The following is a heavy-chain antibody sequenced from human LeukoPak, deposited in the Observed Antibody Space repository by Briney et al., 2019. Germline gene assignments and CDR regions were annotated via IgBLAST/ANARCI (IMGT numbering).Heavy chain of an antibody. CDR2: INHSGST. D-gene: IGHD5-18*01. CDR3: ATHGYSYGKYYYYYGMDV. CDR1: GASINSYW. V-gene: IGHV4-34*01. Sequence: PSETLSLTCSVSGASINSYWWSWIRQPPGKGLEWIGEINHSGSTNYNPSLKSRVTISVDTSKNQFSLKLSSVTAADTAVYYCATHGYSYGKYYYYYGMDVWGQGTTVTVSS. J-gene: IGHJ6*02.